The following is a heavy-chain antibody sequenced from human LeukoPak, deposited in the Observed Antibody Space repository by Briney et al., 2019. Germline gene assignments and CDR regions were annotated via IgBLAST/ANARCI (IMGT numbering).Heavy chain of an antibody. J-gene: IGHJ3*02. CDR1: GGSFSGYY. CDR3: ARVVGSFTQNDAFDI. CDR2: INHSGST. V-gene: IGHV4-34*01. Sequence: SETLSLTCAVYGGSFSGYYWSWIRQPPGKGLEWIGEINHSGSTNYNPSLKSRVTISVDTSKNQFSLQLNSVTPEDTAVYYCARVVGSFTQNDAFDIWGQGTMVTVSS. D-gene: IGHD3-10*01.